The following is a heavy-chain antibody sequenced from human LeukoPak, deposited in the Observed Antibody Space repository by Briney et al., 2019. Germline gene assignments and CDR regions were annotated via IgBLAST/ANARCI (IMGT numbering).Heavy chain of an antibody. V-gene: IGHV3-20*04. Sequence: GGSLRLSCTASGFKFDDYGMTWVRQAPGKGLEWVSDINWNGDSRGYAHSVRGRFTIYRDNSKNSLYLQMNSLRAEDTAVYYCARGSGTAMPPRDYWGQGTLVTVSS. CDR1: GFKFDDYG. CDR3: ARGSGTAMPPRDY. J-gene: IGHJ4*02. D-gene: IGHD5-18*01. CDR2: INWNGDSR.